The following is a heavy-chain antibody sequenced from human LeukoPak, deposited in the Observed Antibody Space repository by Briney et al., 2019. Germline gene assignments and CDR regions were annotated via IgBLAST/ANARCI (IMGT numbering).Heavy chain of an antibody. CDR3: ARFINDFWSGYYYFDY. J-gene: IGHJ4*02. CDR2: IYYSGST. CDR1: GGSFSGYY. V-gene: IGHV4-59*01. D-gene: IGHD3-3*01. Sequence: SETLSLTCAVYGGSFSGYYWSWIRQPPGKGLEWIGYIYYSGSTNYNPSLKSRVTISVDTSKNQFSLKLSSVTAADTAVYYCARFINDFWSGYYYFDYWGQGTLVTVSS.